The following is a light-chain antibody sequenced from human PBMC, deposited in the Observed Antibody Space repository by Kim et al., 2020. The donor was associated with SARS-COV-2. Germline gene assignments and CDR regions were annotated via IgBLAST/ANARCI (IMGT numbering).Light chain of an antibody. CDR3: QQRGDWPT. V-gene: IGKV3-11*01. CDR1: QSVSSY. CDR2: DAS. J-gene: IGKJ1*01. Sequence: LSVSPGERATLSCRASQSVSSYLAWYQQKPGQAPRLLIFDASNRATGIPARFSGSGSGTDFTLTISSLEPEDFAVYYCQQRGDWPTFGQGTKLEI.